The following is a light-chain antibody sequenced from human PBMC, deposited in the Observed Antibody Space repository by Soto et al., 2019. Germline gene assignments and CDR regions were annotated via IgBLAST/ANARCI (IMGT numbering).Light chain of an antibody. V-gene: IGKV1-5*01. Sequence: QMTQSPSTLSASVGDTDTLTCRSSQMIARWLAWYQQKPGTAPRLIIYDATSLQSGVPSRFSASASGTDFTLTISSLHPDDFATYYCLQYNTFPHTFGQGTRLEIK. J-gene: IGKJ5*01. CDR2: DAT. CDR3: LQYNTFPHT. CDR1: QMIARW.